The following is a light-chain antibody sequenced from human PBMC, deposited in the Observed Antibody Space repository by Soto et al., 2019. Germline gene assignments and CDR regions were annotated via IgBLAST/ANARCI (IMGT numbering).Light chain of an antibody. CDR1: QSINNY. J-gene: IGKJ4*01. CDR2: AAS. Sequence: DIQMTQSPFSLSASVGDRVTITCRASQSINNYLSWYQQKSGKAPDRLIFAASTLASGVPSRFSGSGSGTNSTLTSSGLQPEAFATYVCQQTFSSPLTFRGGTKVDIK. V-gene: IGKV1-39*01. CDR3: QQTFSSPLT.